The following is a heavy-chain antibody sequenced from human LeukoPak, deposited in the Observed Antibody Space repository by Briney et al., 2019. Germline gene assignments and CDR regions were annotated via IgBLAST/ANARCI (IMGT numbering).Heavy chain of an antibody. D-gene: IGHD5/OR15-5a*01. CDR1: GYTFTSYD. Sequence: ASVKVSCKASGYTFTSYDINWVRQATGQGLEWMGWMNPNSGNTGYAQKFQGRVTMTRNTSISTAYMELSSLRSEDTAVYYCARGPDLIGSTIGGREDYFDYRGQGTLVTVSS. J-gene: IGHJ4*02. CDR3: ARGPDLIGSTIGGREDYFDY. V-gene: IGHV1-8*01. CDR2: MNPNSGNT.